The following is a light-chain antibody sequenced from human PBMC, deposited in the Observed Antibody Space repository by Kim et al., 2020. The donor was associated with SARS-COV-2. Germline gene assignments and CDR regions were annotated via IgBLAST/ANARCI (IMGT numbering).Light chain of an antibody. CDR2: GKN. CDR1: SLRSYF. J-gene: IGLJ3*02. Sequence: SSELTQDPAVSVALGQTVRITCQGDSLRSYFASWYQQKPGQAPVLVISGKNNRPSGIPDRFSGSSSGNTASLTITGAQAEDEADYYCGSRDSSGNIWVFGGGTKLTVL. CDR3: GSRDSSGNIWV. V-gene: IGLV3-19*01.